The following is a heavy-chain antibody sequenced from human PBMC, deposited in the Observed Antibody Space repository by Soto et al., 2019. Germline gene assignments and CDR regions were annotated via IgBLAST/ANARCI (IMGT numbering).Heavy chain of an antibody. CDR3: ARSREFDY. V-gene: IGHV4-30-2*01. Sequence: SETLSLTCGVSGGSLSGATYSWNWIRQPPGKGLEWIGYIFPSGTTYYNPSLKSRVTISIDISKNQFSLSLRSLTAADTAVYYCARSREFDYWSQGTLVTVSS. J-gene: IGHJ4*02. CDR1: GGSLSGATYS. CDR2: IFPSGTT.